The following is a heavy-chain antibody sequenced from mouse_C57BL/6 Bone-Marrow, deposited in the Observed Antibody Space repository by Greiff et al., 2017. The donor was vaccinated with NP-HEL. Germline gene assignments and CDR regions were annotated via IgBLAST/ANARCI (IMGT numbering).Heavy chain of an antibody. CDR1: GYTFTSYW. D-gene: IGHD2-1*01. Sequence: QVQLQQPGAELVKPGASVKMSCKASGYTFTSYWVTWVKQRPGQGLEWIGDIYPGSGSTNYNEKFKSKATLTVDTSSSTAYMQLSSLTSEDSAVYYCARVSYYGKRGAMDYWGQGTSVTVSS. CDR3: ARVSYYGKRGAMDY. CDR2: IYPGSGST. V-gene: IGHV1-55*01. J-gene: IGHJ4*01.